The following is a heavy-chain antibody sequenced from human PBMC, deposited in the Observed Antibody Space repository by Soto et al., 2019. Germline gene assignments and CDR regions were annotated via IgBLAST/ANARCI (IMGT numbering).Heavy chain of an antibody. CDR3: ASGRGYSYGSFDY. CDR2: IYYSGST. V-gene: IGHV4-59*01. CDR1: GGSISSYY. J-gene: IGHJ4*02. D-gene: IGHD5-18*01. Sequence: SETLSLTCTVSGGSISSYYCRWIRQPPGKGLEWIGYIYYSGSTNYNPSLKSRVTISVDTSKNQFSLKLSSVTAADTAVYYCASGRGYSYGSFDYRGQGTLVTVSS.